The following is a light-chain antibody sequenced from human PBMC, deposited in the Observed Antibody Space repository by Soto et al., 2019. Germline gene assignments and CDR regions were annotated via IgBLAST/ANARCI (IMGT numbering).Light chain of an antibody. CDR2: DAS. V-gene: IGKV3-11*01. J-gene: IGKJ4*01. Sequence: EIVLTQSPATLSLSPGERTTLSXXASQSVSSYLAWYQQKPGQAPRLLIYDASNRATGIPARFSGSGSGTDFTLTTSSLEPEDFAVYYCQQRSNWLTFGGGTKVDIK. CDR1: QSVSSY. CDR3: QQRSNWLT.